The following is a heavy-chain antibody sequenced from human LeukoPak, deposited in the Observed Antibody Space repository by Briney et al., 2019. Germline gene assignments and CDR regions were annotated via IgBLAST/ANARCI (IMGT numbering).Heavy chain of an antibody. Sequence: GGSLRLSCAASGFTFTDYAIHWVRQAPGKGLEWVAVISYDGDHKYYPDSVKGRFTISRDNSKNTAYLQMNSLRVEDTAVYFCAREYYSGNYYVFDYWGQGTLVTVSS. CDR2: ISYDGDHK. J-gene: IGHJ4*02. CDR3: AREYYSGNYYVFDY. CDR1: GFTFTDYA. V-gene: IGHV3-30-3*01. D-gene: IGHD1-26*01.